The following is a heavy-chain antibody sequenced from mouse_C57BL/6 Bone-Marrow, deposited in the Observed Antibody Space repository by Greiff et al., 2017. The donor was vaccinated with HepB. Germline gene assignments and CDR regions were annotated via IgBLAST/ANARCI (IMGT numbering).Heavy chain of an antibody. V-gene: IGHV14-1*01. J-gene: IGHJ1*03. CDR1: GFNIKDYY. CDR3: TSGGGNYWYFDV. CDR2: IDPEDGDT. D-gene: IGHD2-1*01. Sequence: EVQLQQSGAELVRPGASVKLSCTASGFNIKDYYMHWVKQRPEQGLEWIGRIDPEDGDTEYAPKFQGKATMTADTSSNTAYLQLSSLASEDPAVYYCTSGGGNYWYFDVWGTGTTVTVSS.